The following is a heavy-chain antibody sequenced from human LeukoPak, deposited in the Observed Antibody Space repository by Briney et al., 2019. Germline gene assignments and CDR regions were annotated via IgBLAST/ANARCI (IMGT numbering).Heavy chain of an antibody. Sequence: PSETLSLTCTVSGGSISSGGYYWSWIRQHPGKGLEWIGYIYYSGSTYYNPSLKSRVTISVDTSKNQFSLKLSSVTAADTAVYYCARVIAWDYDSSLLLQYYFDYWGQGTLVTVSS. CDR3: ARVIAWDYDSSLLLQYYFDY. J-gene: IGHJ4*02. CDR2: IYYSGST. V-gene: IGHV4-31*03. D-gene: IGHD3-22*01. CDR1: GGSISSGGYY.